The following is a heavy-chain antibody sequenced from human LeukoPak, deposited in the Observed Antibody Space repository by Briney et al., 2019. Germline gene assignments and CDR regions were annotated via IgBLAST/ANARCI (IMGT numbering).Heavy chain of an antibody. CDR2: IKQDGSEQ. CDR1: GFTFTTYW. V-gene: IGHV3-7*03. J-gene: IGHJ4*02. Sequence: AGGSLRLSCAASGFTFTTYWMGWVRQAPGKGLEWVANIKQDGSEQYYVDSVKGRFTISRDNSKKTLYLQMNSLRAEDTAVYYCAKDYMRWLRPISRLYFDYWGQGTLVTVSS. D-gene: IGHD5-24*01. CDR3: AKDYMRWLRPISRLYFDY.